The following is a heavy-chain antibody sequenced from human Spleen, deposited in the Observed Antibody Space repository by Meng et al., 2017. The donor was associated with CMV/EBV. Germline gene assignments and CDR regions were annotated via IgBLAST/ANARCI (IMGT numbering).Heavy chain of an antibody. V-gene: IGHV3-9*01. CDR1: GFTFDDYA. CDR3: AKDASALIVATPRDS. Sequence: SLKISCAASGFTFDDYAMHWVRQAPGKGLEWVSGISWNSGSIGYADSVKGRFTISRDNAKNSLYLHMDSLRAEDTALYYCAKDASALIVATPRDSWGQGTLVTVSS. D-gene: IGHD5-12*01. CDR2: ISWNSGSI. J-gene: IGHJ4*02.